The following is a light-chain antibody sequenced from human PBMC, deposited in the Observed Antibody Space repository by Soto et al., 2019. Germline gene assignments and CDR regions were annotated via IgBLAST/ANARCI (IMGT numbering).Light chain of an antibody. V-gene: IGKV3-20*01. CDR3: QQYGGVPYT. CDR1: QSVSSSY. CDR2: GAS. Sequence: EIVLTQSPGTLSLSPGERATLSCRASQSVSSSYLAWYQQNPGQAHRRLICGASSRATRIPDRFSASGSGTDFTLTISRLEPEDFAIYYCQQYGGVPYTFGQGTKVDIK. J-gene: IGKJ2*01.